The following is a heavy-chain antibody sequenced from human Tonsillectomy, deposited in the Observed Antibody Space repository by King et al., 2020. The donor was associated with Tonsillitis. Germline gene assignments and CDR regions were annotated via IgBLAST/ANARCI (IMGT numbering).Heavy chain of an antibody. V-gene: IGHV3-7*03. CDR2: IKQDGSEK. CDR1: GFTFSDYW. D-gene: IGHD3-3*01. Sequence: VQLVESGGGLVQPGGSLRLSCAVSGFTFSDYWMTWVRQAPGKGLEWVATIKQDGSEKYYVDSVKGRFTISRDNAKNSLYLQMNSLRAEDTAVYYCARERGLTIFGVVRTPDYWGQGTLVTVSS. J-gene: IGHJ4*02. CDR3: ARERGLTIFGVVRTPDY.